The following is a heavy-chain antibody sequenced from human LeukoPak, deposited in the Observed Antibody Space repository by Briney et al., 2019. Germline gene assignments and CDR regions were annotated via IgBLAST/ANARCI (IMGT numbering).Heavy chain of an antibody. CDR2: ISGGAGST. CDR1: GFTFNNYA. Sequence: PGGSLRLSXAASGFTFNNYAMSWVRQAPGKGLEWVSIISGGAGSTYYADSLKGRFTISRDNSKNTLYLQMNSLRAEDTAMYYCARGMGASTYYFDYWGQGTLVTVSS. D-gene: IGHD3-16*01. CDR3: ARGMGASTYYFDY. V-gene: IGHV3-23*01. J-gene: IGHJ4*02.